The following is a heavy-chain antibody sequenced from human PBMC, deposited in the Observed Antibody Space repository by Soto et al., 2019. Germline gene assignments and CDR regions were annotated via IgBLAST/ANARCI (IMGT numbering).Heavy chain of an antibody. J-gene: IGHJ6*02. Sequence: QVQLQESGPGLVKPSETLSLTCTVSGGSISSYYWSWIRQPPGKGLEWIGYIYYSGSTNYNPSLKSRVTKSVHTSKNQVSLKLSSVAAADTAVYYCARAYGMDVWVQGTTVTVSS. CDR3: ARAYGMDV. V-gene: IGHV4-59*01. CDR2: IYYSGST. CDR1: GGSISSYY.